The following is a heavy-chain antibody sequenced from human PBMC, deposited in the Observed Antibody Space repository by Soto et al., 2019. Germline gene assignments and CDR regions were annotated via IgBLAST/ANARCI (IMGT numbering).Heavy chain of an antibody. CDR3: ARHRNTIFGVVNIYYYYYMDV. D-gene: IGHD3-3*01. CDR2: IYYSGST. J-gene: IGHJ6*03. V-gene: IGHV4-59*08. CDR1: GGSISSYY. Sequence: QVQMQESGPGLVKPSETLSLTCTVSGGSISSYYWSWIRQPPGKGLEWIGDIYYSGSTNYNPSLKSRVTISVDTSKNQFSLKLSSVTAADTAVYYCARHRNTIFGVVNIYYYYYMDVWGKGTTVTVSS.